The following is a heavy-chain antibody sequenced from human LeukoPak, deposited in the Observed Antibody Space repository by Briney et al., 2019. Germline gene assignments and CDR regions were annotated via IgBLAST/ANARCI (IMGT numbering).Heavy chain of an antibody. CDR3: ARTPRTVTTRVFDY. J-gene: IGHJ4*02. D-gene: IGHD4-17*01. V-gene: IGHV1-2*02. CDR2: ISPNSGGT. Sequence: GASVKVSCKASGYTFTGYYMHWVRQAPGQGLEWMGWISPNSGGTNYAQKFQGRVTMTRDTSISTAYMELSRLRSDDTAVYYCARTPRTVTTRVFDYWGQGTLVTVSS. CDR1: GYTFTGYY.